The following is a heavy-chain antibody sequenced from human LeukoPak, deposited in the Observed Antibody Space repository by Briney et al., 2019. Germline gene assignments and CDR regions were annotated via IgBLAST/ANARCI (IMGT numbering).Heavy chain of an antibody. CDR3: ARDRLDGYYDSSGYFDY. CDR1: GFTFSSYA. CDR2: ISYDGSNK. Sequence: GGSLRLSCAASGFTFSSYAMHWVRQAPGKGLEWVAVISYDGSNKYYADSVKGRFTISRDNSKNTLYPQMNSLRAEDTAVYYCARDRLDGYYDSSGYFDYWGQGTLVTVSS. D-gene: IGHD3-22*01. V-gene: IGHV3-30-3*01. J-gene: IGHJ4*02.